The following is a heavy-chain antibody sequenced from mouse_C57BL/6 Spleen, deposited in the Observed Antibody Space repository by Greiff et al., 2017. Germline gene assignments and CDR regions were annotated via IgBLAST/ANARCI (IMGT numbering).Heavy chain of an antibody. CDR2: ISYDGSN. CDR3: ARGRTYCSNYYAMDY. D-gene: IGHD2-5*01. J-gene: IGHJ4*01. Sequence: EVQRVESGPGLVKPSQSLSLTCSVTGYSITSGYYWNWIRQFPGNKLEWMGYISYDGSNNYNPSLKNRISITRDTSKNQFFLKLNSVTTEDTATYYCARGRTYCSNYYAMDYWGQGTSVTVSS. CDR1: GYSITSGYY. V-gene: IGHV3-6*01.